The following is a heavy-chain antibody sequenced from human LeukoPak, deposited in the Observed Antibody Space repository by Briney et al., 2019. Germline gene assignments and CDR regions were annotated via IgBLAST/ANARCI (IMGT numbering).Heavy chain of an antibody. V-gene: IGHV1-46*01. CDR3: ARGYSSGWGKDYYYYMDV. Sequence: ASVKVSCKASGYIFISYYIHWVRQAPGQGLEWMGIINPSGGGTSYAQKFQGRVTMTRDTSTSTVYMELSSLRSDDTAVYYCARGYSSGWGKDYYYYMDVWGKGTTVTVSS. J-gene: IGHJ6*03. CDR1: GYIFISYY. CDR2: INPSGGGT. D-gene: IGHD6-19*01.